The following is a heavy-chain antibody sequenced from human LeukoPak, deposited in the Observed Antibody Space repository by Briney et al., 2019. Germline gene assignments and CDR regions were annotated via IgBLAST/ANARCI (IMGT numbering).Heavy chain of an antibody. J-gene: IGHJ3*02. Sequence: PGGSLRLSCAASGFPFSSYAMTWVRQAPGKGLEWVSVISGSGDNTYHADSVKGRFTISRDNSKNTLYLQMNSLRAEDTAVYYCAKDHDYAGVYAFDIWGQGTMVTVSS. CDR2: ISGSGDNT. V-gene: IGHV3-23*01. D-gene: IGHD4-17*01. CDR3: AKDHDYAGVYAFDI. CDR1: GFPFSSYA.